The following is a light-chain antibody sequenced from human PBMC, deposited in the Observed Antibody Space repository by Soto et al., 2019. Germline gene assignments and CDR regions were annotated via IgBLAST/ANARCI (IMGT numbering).Light chain of an antibody. V-gene: IGKV1-5*01. J-gene: IGKJ2*01. CDR2: DAS. Sequence: DIQMTQSPSTLSASVGDSVTITCRASQRIGRWLAWYQQKPGKAPKHLIYDASTLQSGVPPRFSGSGAGTEFTLTITSLQADDCAADFCQQYNHYSSTTFGRGTKLEL. CDR1: QRIGRW. CDR3: QQYNHYSSTT.